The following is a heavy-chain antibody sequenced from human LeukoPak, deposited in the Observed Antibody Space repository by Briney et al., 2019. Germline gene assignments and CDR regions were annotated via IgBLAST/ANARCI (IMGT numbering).Heavy chain of an antibody. J-gene: IGHJ6*02. V-gene: IGHV4-34*01. Sequence: SETLSLTCAVYGGSFSGYYWSWIRQPPVKVLEWIGEINHSGSTNYNPSLKSRVTISVDTSKNQFSLKLSSVTAADTAVYYCARGGVTTVTPIHYYYNGMDVWGQGTTVTVSS. D-gene: IGHD4-17*01. CDR1: GGSFSGYY. CDR2: INHSGST. CDR3: ARGGVTTVTPIHYYYNGMDV.